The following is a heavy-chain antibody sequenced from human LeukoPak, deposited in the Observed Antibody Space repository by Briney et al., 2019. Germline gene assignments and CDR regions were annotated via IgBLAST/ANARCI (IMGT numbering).Heavy chain of an antibody. CDR2: ISAYNGNT. J-gene: IGHJ4*02. V-gene: IGHV1-18*01. D-gene: IGHD3-22*01. CDR3: ARDLCLAYDSSGYCSCGY. CDR1: GYTFTSYG. Sequence: ASVKVSCKASGYTFTSYGISWVRQAPGQGLEWMGWISAYNGNTNYAQKPQGRVTMTTDTSTSTAYMELRSLRSDDTAVYYCARDLCLAYDSSGYCSCGYWGQGTPVTVSS.